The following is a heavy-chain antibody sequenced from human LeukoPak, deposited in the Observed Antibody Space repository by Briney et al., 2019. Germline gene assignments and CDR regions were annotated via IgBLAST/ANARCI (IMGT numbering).Heavy chain of an antibody. Sequence: ASVKVSCKASGYTFTSYGISWVRPAPGQGLEWMGWISAYNGNTNYAQKLQGRVTMTTDTSTSTAYMELRSLRSDDTAVYYCARDRPNYGDYYCPDYWGQGTLVTVSS. J-gene: IGHJ4*02. D-gene: IGHD4-17*01. CDR2: ISAYNGNT. V-gene: IGHV1-18*01. CDR1: GYTFTSYG. CDR3: ARDRPNYGDYYCPDY.